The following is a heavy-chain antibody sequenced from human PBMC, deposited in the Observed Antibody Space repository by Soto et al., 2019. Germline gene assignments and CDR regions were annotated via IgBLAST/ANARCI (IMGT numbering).Heavy chain of an antibody. V-gene: IGHV2-5*02. J-gene: IGHJ5*01. D-gene: IGHD3-10*01. Sequence: QITLKESGPTLVKPTQTLTLTCTISGFSLSSDGVGVGWIRQPPGKALEWLAFLYWDDDYRYSPSLQSRLNNTKDSSNNQVLLIVTNVDPVDSATYFCARRSTYSRSWSSGWFDSWGQGSLVTVSS. CDR3: ARRSTYSRSWSSGWFDS. CDR1: GFSLSSDGVG. CDR2: LYWDDDY.